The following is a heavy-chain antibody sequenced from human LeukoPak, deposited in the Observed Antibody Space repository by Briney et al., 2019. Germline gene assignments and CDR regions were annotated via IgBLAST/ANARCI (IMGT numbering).Heavy chain of an antibody. D-gene: IGHD3-9*01. V-gene: IGHV3-30-3*01. Sequence: PGGSLRLSCAASGFTFSSYAMHWVRQAPGKGLEWVAVISYDGSNKYYADSVKGRFTISRDNSKNTLYLQMNSLRAEDTAVYYCARDDFDWLLPFDYWGQGTLVTVSS. CDR3: ARDDFDWLLPFDY. CDR1: GFTFSSYA. J-gene: IGHJ4*02. CDR2: ISYDGSNK.